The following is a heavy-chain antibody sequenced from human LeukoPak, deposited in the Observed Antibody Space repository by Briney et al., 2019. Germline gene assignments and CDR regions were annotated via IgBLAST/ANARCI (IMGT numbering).Heavy chain of an antibody. D-gene: IGHD3-22*01. V-gene: IGHV4-30-2*01. CDR3: ATTPNFASGYPRYFFDY. CDR1: GASMSSHGYS. CDR2: IYHDGNT. J-gene: IGHJ4*02. Sequence: PSETLSLTCAVSGASMSSHGYSWSWIRQPPGKGLEFIGYIYHDGNTYYNPSLNSRVSISVDMSKNQFSLKLSSVTAADTAVYFCATTPNFASGYPRYFFDYWGQGILVTVSS.